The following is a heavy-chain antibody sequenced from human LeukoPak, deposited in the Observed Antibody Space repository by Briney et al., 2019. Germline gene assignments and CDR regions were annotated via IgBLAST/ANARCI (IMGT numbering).Heavy chain of an antibody. V-gene: IGHV3-21*01. D-gene: IGHD3-9*01. J-gene: IGHJ4*02. CDR1: GFTFSSYS. CDR2: ISSSSSYI. Sequence: PGGSLRLSCAASGFTFSSYSMNWVRQAPGKGLEWVSSISSSSSYIYYADSVKGRFAISRDNAKNSLYLQMNSLRAEDTAVYYCAREDSDDWFIEYWGQGTLVTVSS. CDR3: AREDSDDWFIEY.